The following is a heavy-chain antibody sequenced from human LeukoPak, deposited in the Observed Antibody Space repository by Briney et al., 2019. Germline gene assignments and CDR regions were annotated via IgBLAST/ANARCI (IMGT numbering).Heavy chain of an antibody. V-gene: IGHV3-7*01. J-gene: IGHJ6*03. CDR3: ARQYYDFWSGLPRLVRRTYYMDV. CDR2: IKQDGSEK. CDR1: GFTFSSYW. D-gene: IGHD3-3*01. Sequence: PGGSLRLSCAASGFTFSSYWMSWVRQAPGKGLEWVANIKQDGSEKYYVDSVKGRFTISRDNAKNSLYLQMNSLRAEDTAVYYCARQYYDFWSGLPRLVRRTYYMDVWGKGTTVTVSS.